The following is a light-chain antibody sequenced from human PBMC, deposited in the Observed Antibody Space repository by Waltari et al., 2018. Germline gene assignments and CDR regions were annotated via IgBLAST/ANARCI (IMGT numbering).Light chain of an antibody. V-gene: IGLV2-8*01. J-gene: IGLJ2*01. Sequence: QSALTQPPSASGSPGQSVTIPCTGTSSDIGGYNYVPRYQQHPGKAPKLMIYEVNKRPSGVPDRFSGSKSGNTASLTVSGLQAEDEADYYCSSYAGSNNYVVFGGGTKLTVL. CDR1: SSDIGGYNY. CDR3: SSYAGSNNYVV. CDR2: EVN.